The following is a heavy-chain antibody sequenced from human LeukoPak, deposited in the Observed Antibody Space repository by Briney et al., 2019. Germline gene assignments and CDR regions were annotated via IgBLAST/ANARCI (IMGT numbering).Heavy chain of an antibody. V-gene: IGHV3-21*01. CDR2: ISSTSIYI. CDR3: ARGPGHSYGLDY. Sequence: GGCVRLSCAASGFTFSSYSMNWVRQAPGKGLEWVSYISSTSIYIYYADSVKGRFTISRDNAKNSLYLQMNSLRAEDTAVYYCARGPGHSYGLDYWGPGNLVTVSS. CDR1: GFTFSSYS. J-gene: IGHJ4*02. D-gene: IGHD5-18*01.